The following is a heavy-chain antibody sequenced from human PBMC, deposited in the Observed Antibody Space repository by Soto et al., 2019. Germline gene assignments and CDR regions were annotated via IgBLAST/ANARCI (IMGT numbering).Heavy chain of an antibody. CDR3: VKDIPAWRQVWGYEY. Sequence: GGSLRLSCAASGFTFSAYAMCWVRQPPGKGLEWVSSIGVSDGYTYYADSVKGRFTISRDNSENTLYLQMNGLRAGDTAVYYCVKDIPAWRQVWGYEYWGQGALVTVSS. CDR1: GFTFSAYA. V-gene: IGHV3-23*01. CDR2: IGVSDGYT. J-gene: IGHJ4*02. D-gene: IGHD5-18*01.